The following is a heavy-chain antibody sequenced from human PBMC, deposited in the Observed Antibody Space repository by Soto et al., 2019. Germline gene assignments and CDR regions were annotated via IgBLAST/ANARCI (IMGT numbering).Heavy chain of an antibody. CDR3: ARSDGIALAYDI. CDR1: WPHFTSYH. D-gene: IGHD6-13*01. J-gene: IGHJ3*02. Sequence: KVSWPHFTSYHIIWVRKAPGQGLDCTGWVEPKNDNTVSGQRFQGRVTLTRNTSITTAYMELTSLTSEHTAVYFCARSDGIALAYDIWDQGTMVTVSS. V-gene: IGHV1-8*01. CDR2: VEPKNDNT.